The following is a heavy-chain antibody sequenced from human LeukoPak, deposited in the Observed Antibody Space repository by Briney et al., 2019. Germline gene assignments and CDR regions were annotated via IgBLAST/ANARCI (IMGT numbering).Heavy chain of an antibody. Sequence: PSETLSLTCAVYGGSFSGYYWSWIRQPPGKGLEWIGEINHSGSTNYNPSLKSRVTISVDTSKNQFSLKLSSVTAADTAVYYCATGQKEKYNSSCQHYYYYYMDVWGKGTTVTVSS. J-gene: IGHJ6*03. V-gene: IGHV4-34*01. D-gene: IGHD6-13*01. CDR1: GGSFSGYY. CDR3: ATGQKEKYNSSCQHYYYYYMDV. CDR2: INHSGST.